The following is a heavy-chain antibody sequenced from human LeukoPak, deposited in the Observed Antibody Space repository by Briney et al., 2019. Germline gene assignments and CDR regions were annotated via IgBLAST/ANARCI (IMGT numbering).Heavy chain of an antibody. CDR3: ARGVSVYYDSSGYYYFDY. V-gene: IGHV4-31*03. Sequence: SETLSLTCTGSGDSSSRDAFYWSWVRQHPGKGLEWIGYIYYSGSTSYNPSLKSRPTISVDTSKNQFSLKLRSVTAADTAVYYCARGVSVYYDSSGYYYFDYWGQGTLVTVSS. D-gene: IGHD3-22*01. J-gene: IGHJ4*02. CDR2: IYYSGST. CDR1: GDSSSRDAFY.